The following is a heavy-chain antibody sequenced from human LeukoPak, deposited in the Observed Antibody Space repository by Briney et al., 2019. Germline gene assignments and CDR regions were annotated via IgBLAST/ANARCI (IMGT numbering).Heavy chain of an antibody. Sequence: GESLKISCKGSGYNFTSYWIAWVRQMPGKGLDWMGIIYPGDSDTRYSPSFQGQVTISADKSISTAYLQWRSLKASDTAMYYCARFRGYRGQDSPPGFDPWGQGTLVTVSS. J-gene: IGHJ5*02. D-gene: IGHD5-12*01. V-gene: IGHV5-51*01. CDR2: IYPGDSDT. CDR3: ARFRGYRGQDSPPGFDP. CDR1: GYNFTSYW.